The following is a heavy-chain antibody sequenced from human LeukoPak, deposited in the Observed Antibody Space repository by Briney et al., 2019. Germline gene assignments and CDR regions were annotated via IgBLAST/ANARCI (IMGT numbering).Heavy chain of an antibody. CDR2: IYYSGST. J-gene: IGHJ4*02. D-gene: IGHD6-19*01. CDR3: ARDQASGSSGWYPTFDY. V-gene: IGHV4-61*01. CDR1: GGSVSSGSYY. Sequence: SETLSLTCTVSGGSVSSGSYYWSWIRQPPGKGLEWIVHIYYSGSTNYNSSLKSRVTISVDTSKNQFSLKLSSVTAADTAVYYCARDQASGSSGWYPTFDYWGQGTLVTVSS.